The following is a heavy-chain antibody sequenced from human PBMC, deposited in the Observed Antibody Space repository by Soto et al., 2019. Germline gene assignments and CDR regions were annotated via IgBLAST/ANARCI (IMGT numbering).Heavy chain of an antibody. Sequence: SETLSLTCTVSGGSIRSYYWSWIRQPPGKGLEWIGYIFYSGSTNYNPSLKSRVTISVDTSKNQFSLKLSSVTAADTAVYYCARAPGSGYFNWFDPWGQGTLVTVSS. CDR2: IFYSGST. V-gene: IGHV4-59*01. CDR1: GGSIRSYY. D-gene: IGHD3-3*01. CDR3: ARAPGSGYFNWFDP. J-gene: IGHJ5*02.